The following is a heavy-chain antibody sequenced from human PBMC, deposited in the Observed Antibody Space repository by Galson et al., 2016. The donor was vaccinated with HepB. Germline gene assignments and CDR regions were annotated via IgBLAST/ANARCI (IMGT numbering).Heavy chain of an antibody. CDR1: GFIFSSFG. V-gene: IGHV3-30*18. Sequence: SLRLSCAASGFIFSSFGMHWARQAPGKGLEWVASTAYDGSGKQYAVSVRGRFTISRENSKKILNLQMNSLGPEDTAVYYCAKDKGFCDRATCDFNFYYHVLDVWGQGTTVIVSS. CDR3: AKDKGFCDRATCDFNFYYHVLDV. CDR2: TAYDGSGK. D-gene: IGHD2-15*01. J-gene: IGHJ6*02.